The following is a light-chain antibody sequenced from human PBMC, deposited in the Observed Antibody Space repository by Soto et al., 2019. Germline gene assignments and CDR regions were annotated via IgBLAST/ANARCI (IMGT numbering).Light chain of an antibody. V-gene: IGLV2-14*01. J-gene: IGLJ1*01. CDR3: SSYTSSSTPYV. Sequence: QSALTQPASVSGSPGQSITISCTGTSSDVGGYNYVSWYQQHTGKAPKLMIYDVSTRPSGVSNRFSGSKSGNTASLTISGRQAEDEADDYCSSYTSSSTPYVFGTGPKLTVL. CDR1: SSDVGGYNY. CDR2: DVS.